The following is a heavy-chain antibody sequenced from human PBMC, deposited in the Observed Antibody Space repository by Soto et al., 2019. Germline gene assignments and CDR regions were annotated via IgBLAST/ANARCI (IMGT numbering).Heavy chain of an antibody. D-gene: IGHD2-15*01. CDR2: ISYDGSNK. J-gene: IGHJ6*03. CDR3: AKAEYCSGGSCYFNLLGHDYYYYMDV. CDR1: GFTFSSYG. Sequence: PGGSLRLSCAASGFTFSSYGMHWVRQAPGKGLEWVAVISYDGSNKYYADSVKGRFTISRDNSKNTLYLQMNSLRAEDTAVYYCAKAEYCSGGSCYFNLLGHDYYYYMDVWGKGTTVTVSS. V-gene: IGHV3-30*18.